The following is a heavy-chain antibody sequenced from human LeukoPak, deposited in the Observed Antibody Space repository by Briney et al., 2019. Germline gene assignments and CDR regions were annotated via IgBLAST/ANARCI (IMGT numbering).Heavy chain of an antibody. D-gene: IGHD6-13*01. J-gene: IGHJ4*02. Sequence: GGSLRLSCAASGFTVSSNYMTWVRQAPGKGLEWVSVVYTGGSTYSADSVKGRFTISRDNSKNTLYLQMNSLRAEDTAVYYCARGLAAAGLDFDYWGQGTLVTVSS. V-gene: IGHV3-53*01. CDR2: VYTGGST. CDR1: GFTVSSNY. CDR3: ARGLAAAGLDFDY.